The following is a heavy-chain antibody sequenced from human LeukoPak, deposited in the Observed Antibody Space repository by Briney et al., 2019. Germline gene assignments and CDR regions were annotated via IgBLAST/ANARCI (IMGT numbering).Heavy chain of an antibody. CDR1: GFTFSSCG. J-gene: IGHJ6*02. Sequence: GGSLRLSCAASGFTFSSCGVHWVRQAPGKGLEWVAVISYDGTNKYYADFVKGRFTISRDSSKNTLYLQMNSLRAEDTAVYYCAKMISPLGYYGMDVWGQGTTVTVSS. D-gene: IGHD1-14*01. CDR3: AKMISPLGYYGMDV. V-gene: IGHV3-30*18. CDR2: ISYDGTNK.